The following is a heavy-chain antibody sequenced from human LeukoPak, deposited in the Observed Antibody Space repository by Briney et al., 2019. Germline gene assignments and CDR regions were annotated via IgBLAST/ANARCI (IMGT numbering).Heavy chain of an antibody. J-gene: IGHJ4*02. D-gene: IGHD6-19*01. V-gene: IGHV3-21*01. Sequence: GGSLRLSCADSEFSFRTYTMIWVRQAPGKGLEWVSSINSNSRYIYYADSVKGRFTISRDNAKNSLYLQMNSLRAEDTAVYYCAKTTTTGWKWGQGTLVTVSS. CDR1: EFSFRTYT. CDR2: INSNSRYI. CDR3: AKTTTTGWK.